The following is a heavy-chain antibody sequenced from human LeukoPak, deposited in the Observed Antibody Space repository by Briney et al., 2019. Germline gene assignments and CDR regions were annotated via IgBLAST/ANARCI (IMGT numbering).Heavy chain of an antibody. J-gene: IGHJ5*02. Sequence: PSETLSLTCAVYGGSFSGYYWSWIRQPPGKGLEWIGEINHSGSTNYNPSLKSRVTISVDTSKNQFSLKLSSVTAADTAVYYCARGQNYDFWSGYRKYNWFDPWGQGTLVTVSS. CDR2: INHSGST. CDR1: GGSFSGYY. D-gene: IGHD3-3*01. CDR3: ARGQNYDFWSGYRKYNWFDP. V-gene: IGHV4-34*01.